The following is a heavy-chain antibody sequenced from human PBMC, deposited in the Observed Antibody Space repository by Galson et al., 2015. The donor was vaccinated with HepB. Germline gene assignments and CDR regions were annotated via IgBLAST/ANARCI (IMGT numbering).Heavy chain of an antibody. J-gene: IGHJ4*02. CDR3: ARGVRYCTTTSCHGILPDY. V-gene: IGHV3-49*04. D-gene: IGHD2-2*01. CDR1: GFTFGDYA. CDR2: IRSKKHGGTT. Sequence: SLRLSCATSGFTFGDYAMSWVRQAPGKGLEWVSFIRSKKHGGTTDYAASVKGRFTISRDDSNSIAYLQMNSLKSEDTAVYYCARGVRYCTTTSCHGILPDYWGQGTLVAVSS.